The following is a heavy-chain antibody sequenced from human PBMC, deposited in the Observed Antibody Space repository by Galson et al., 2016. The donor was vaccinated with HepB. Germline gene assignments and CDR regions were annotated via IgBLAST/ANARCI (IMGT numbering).Heavy chain of an antibody. J-gene: IGHJ4*02. V-gene: IGHV3-33*01. CDR3: ARDRATYDSSGYWFDY. D-gene: IGHD3-22*01. CDR1: GFTFTSYG. Sequence: SLRLSCAASGFTFTSYGMHWVRQAPGKGLEWVAVLYYDGRNKYYADSVKGRFTISRDNSKNTLYLQMNSLRAEDTAVYYCARDRATYDSSGYWFDYWGQGTLVTVSS. CDR2: LYYDGRNK.